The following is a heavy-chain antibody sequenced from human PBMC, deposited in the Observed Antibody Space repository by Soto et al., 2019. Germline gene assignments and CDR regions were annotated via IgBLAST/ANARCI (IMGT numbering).Heavy chain of an antibody. CDR1: GFTFNNYA. D-gene: IGHD1-7*01. J-gene: IGHJ4*02. CDR2: VLQTGSGT. V-gene: IGHV3-23*01. Sequence: PRGSLRLSCAASGFTFNNYAMTWVRQAPGKGPEWVSTVLQTGSGTYYADSVKGRFTISRDNSKNTLYLQMTSLRADDTAVYYCAKDRRAGGNYGFYSDFWGQGALVTVSS. CDR3: AKDRRAGGNYGFYSDF.